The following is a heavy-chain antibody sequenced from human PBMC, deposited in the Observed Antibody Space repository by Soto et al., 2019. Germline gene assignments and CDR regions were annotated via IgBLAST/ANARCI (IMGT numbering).Heavy chain of an antibody. J-gene: IGHJ2*01. CDR2: ISYDGSKK. CDR3: AKDASFMMTTLDWHFDL. V-gene: IGHV3-30*18. Sequence: QVQLVESGGGVVQPGRSLRLSCAASGFTFSDYGMHWVRQAPGKGLEWVAVISYDGSKKYYADSVKGRFTISRDNSKNTLSLQMNTLRAEDTAVYYCAKDASFMMTTLDWHFDLWGRGTLVTVSS. D-gene: IGHD3-16*01. CDR1: GFTFSDYG.